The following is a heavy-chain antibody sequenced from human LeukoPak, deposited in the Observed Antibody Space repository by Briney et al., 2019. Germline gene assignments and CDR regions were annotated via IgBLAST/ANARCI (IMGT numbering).Heavy chain of an antibody. CDR2: ISSSSGVTI. V-gene: IGHV3-48*03. CDR1: GFTFSNYE. Sequence: PGGSLRLSCAASGFTFSNYEMNWVRQAPEKGLEWLSYISSSSGVTIYYADSVKGRFTISRDNAKNSLYLQMNTLRAEDTAVYYCARFTIGWYYFDYWGQGTLVTVSS. CDR3: ARFTIGWYYFDY. J-gene: IGHJ4*02. D-gene: IGHD6-19*01.